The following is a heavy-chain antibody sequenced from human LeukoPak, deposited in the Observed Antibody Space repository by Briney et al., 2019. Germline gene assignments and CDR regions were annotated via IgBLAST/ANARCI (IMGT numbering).Heavy chain of an antibody. CDR1: GGSISSYY. CDR2: IYYSGST. CDR3: ARENGHYSGSGSYYAY. V-gene: IGHV4-59*01. J-gene: IGHJ4*02. D-gene: IGHD3-10*01. Sequence: SETLSLTCTVSGGSISSYYRTWIRQPPGKGLEWIGYIYYSGSTNYNPSLMSRVTISVDTSKNQFSLRLSSVTAADTAVYYCARENGHYSGSGSYYAYWGQGTLVTVSS.